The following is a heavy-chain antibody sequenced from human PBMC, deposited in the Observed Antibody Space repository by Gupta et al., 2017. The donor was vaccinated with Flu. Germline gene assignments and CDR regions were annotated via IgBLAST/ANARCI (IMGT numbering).Heavy chain of an antibody. J-gene: IGHJ4*02. D-gene: IGHD2-8*01. CDR1: GYNFFNYY. CDR2: IFPRDQST. V-gene: IGHV1-46*01. CDR3: VRDNEAFDY. Sequence: QVLMVQSGTDMKKPGASVSLSCKAFGYNFFNYYIHWVRQAPGQGLEWIGMIFPRDQSTTYSQKFQGRVSMTSDTSTSTGHMDLYSLTSEDTAMYYCVRDNEAFDYWGQGALVTVSS.